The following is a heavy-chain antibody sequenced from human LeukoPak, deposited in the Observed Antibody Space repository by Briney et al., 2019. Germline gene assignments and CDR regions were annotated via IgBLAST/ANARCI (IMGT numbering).Heavy chain of an antibody. D-gene: IGHD1-26*01. Sequence: PGGSLRLSCAASGFTFSSYAMSWVRQAPGKGLDWVSAISGSGGSTYYADSVKGRFTISRDNSKHTLYLQMNSLKAKDKAVCYCAKVPLPWVGATKKDIRQRFDSWGQGTLVTVSS. CDR3: AKVPLPWVGATKKDIRQRFDS. CDR2: ISGSGGST. J-gene: IGHJ4*02. CDR1: GFTFSSYA. V-gene: IGHV3-23*01.